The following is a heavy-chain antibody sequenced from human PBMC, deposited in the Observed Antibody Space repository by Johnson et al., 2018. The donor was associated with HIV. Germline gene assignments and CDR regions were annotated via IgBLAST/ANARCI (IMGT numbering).Heavy chain of an antibody. CDR2: IKQDGSEK. CDR1: GFTFSGYW. CDR3: ARDDPWGYAFDI. Sequence: VQLVESGGGLVQPGGSLRLSCAASGFTFSGYWMSWVRQAPGKGLEWVANIKQDGSEKYYVDSVKGRFTISRDNAKNSLYLQMNSLRAEDTAGYYYARDDPWGYAFDIWGQGTMVTVSS. D-gene: IGHD1-26*01. V-gene: IGHV3-7*05. J-gene: IGHJ3*02.